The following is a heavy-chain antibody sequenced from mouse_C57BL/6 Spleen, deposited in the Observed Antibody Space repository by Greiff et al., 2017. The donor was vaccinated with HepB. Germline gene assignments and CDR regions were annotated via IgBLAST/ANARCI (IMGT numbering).Heavy chain of an antibody. CDR1: GYTFTGYW. Sequence: VQLQQSGAELMKPGASVKLSCKATGYTFTGYWIEWVKQRPGHGLEWIGEILPGSGSTNYTEKFKGKATVTADTSSNTAYMQLSSLTTEDSAIYYGARGYDGSSYWYFEGWGTGTTVTVAS. CDR2: ILPGSGST. V-gene: IGHV1-9*01. CDR3: ARGYDGSSYWYFEG. J-gene: IGHJ1*03. D-gene: IGHD1-1*01.